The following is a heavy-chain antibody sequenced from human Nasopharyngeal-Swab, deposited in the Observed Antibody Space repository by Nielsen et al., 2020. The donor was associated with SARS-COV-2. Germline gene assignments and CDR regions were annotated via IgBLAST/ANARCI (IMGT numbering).Heavy chain of an antibody. CDR2: ISPNSGGT. CDR3: ARGRFYDILTGHLYYYYGMDV. D-gene: IGHD3-9*01. J-gene: IGHJ6*02. Sequence: ASVKVSCKASGYTFTGYFLHWVRQAPGQGLEWMGRISPNSGGTNYAQKFQGRVTMTSDTSISTAYMELSSLRSDDTAVYYCARGRFYDILTGHLYYYYGMDVWGQGTTVTVSS. CDR1: GYTFTGYF. V-gene: IGHV1-2*06.